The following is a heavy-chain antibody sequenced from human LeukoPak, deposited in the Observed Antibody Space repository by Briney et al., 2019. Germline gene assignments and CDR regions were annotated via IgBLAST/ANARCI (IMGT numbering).Heavy chain of an antibody. V-gene: IGHV1-69*13. CDR1: GGTFSSYA. CDR2: IIPIFGTA. J-gene: IGHJ4*02. CDR3: AAVVPAVMGYFDY. D-gene: IGHD2-2*01. Sequence: ASVKVSCKASGGTFSSYALSWVRQAPGQGLEWMGGIIPIFGTANYAQKFQGRVTVTADESTSTAYMELSSLRSEDTAVYYCAAVVPAVMGYFDYWGQGTLVTVSS.